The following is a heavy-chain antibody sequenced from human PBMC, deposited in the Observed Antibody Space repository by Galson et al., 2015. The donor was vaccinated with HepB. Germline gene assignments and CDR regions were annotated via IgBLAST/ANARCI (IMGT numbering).Heavy chain of an antibody. D-gene: IGHD6-19*01. V-gene: IGHV1-46*01. CDR3: ARSPPSSGWYGYFDY. CDR1: GYTFTSYY. Sequence: SVKVSCKASGYTFTSYYMHWVRQAPGQGLEWMGIINPSGGSTSYAQKFQGRVTMTRDTSTSTVYMELSSLRSEDTAVYYCARSPPSSGWYGYFDYWGQGTLVTVSS. J-gene: IGHJ4*02. CDR2: INPSGGST.